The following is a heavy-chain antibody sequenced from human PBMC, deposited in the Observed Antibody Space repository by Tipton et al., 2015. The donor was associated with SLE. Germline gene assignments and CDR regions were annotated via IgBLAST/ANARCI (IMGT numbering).Heavy chain of an antibody. V-gene: IGHV3-30-3*01. CDR3: AKVGAVAATGY. D-gene: IGHD6-19*01. Sequence: VQLVQSGGGVVQPGRSLRLSCAASGFTFSSYAMHWVRQAPGKGLEWVAVISYDGSNKYYADSVKGRFTISRDNSKNTLYLQMNSLRAEDTAVYYCAKVGAVAATGYWGQGTLVTVSS. CDR1: GFTFSSYA. CDR2: ISYDGSNK. J-gene: IGHJ4*02.